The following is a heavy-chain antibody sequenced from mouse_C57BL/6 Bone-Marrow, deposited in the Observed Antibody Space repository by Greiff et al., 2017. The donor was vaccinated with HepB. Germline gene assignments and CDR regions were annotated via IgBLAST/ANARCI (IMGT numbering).Heavy chain of an antibody. J-gene: IGHJ3*01. V-gene: IGHV5-6*02. D-gene: IGHD2-4*01. Sequence: EVKLVESGGDLVKPGGSLKLSCAASGFTFSSYGISWVRQTPDKRLEWVATISSGGSYTYYPDSVKGRFTISRDNAKNTLYLQMSSLKSEDTAMYYCARHGGYYDYDWFAYWGQGTLVTVSA. CDR1: GFTFSSYG. CDR3: ARHGGYYDYDWFAY. CDR2: ISSGGSYT.